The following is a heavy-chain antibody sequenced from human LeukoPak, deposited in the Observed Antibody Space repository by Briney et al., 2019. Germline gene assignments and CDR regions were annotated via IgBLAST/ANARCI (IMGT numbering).Heavy chain of an antibody. CDR1: GGSISSSSDY. V-gene: IGHV4-39*01. CDR2: IYYHENT. J-gene: IGHJ3*02. CDR3: ARMVWGLLHAFDI. D-gene: IGHD3-16*01. Sequence: SETLSLTCTVSGGSISSSSDYWGWIRQAPGKGLEWIGSIYYHENTYYNSSLKSRVTISVDTSKNQFSLKLNSVTAADTAVYYCARMVWGLLHAFDIWGQGTMVTVSS.